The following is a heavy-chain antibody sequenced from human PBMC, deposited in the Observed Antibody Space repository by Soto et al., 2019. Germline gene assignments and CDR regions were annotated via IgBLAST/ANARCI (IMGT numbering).Heavy chain of an antibody. CDR3: AKGISEQFGLVPFDS. D-gene: IGHD6-13*01. CDR1: GFTFSSYA. J-gene: IGHJ4*02. CDR2: ISGSGGST. V-gene: IGHV3-23*01. Sequence: GGSLRLSCAASGFTFSSYAMSWVRQAPGKGLEWVSSISGSGGSTYYADSVKGRFTISRDNSKNTLYLQMNSLRAEDTAVYYCAKGISEQFGLVPFDSWGQGTLVTVSS.